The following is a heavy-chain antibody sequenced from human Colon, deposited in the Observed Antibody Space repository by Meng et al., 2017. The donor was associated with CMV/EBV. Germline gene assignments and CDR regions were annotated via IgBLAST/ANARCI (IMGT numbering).Heavy chain of an antibody. Sequence: GESLKISCAASGFSFTTSHMNWVRQAPGQGLEWVSGIRADDGSTFYAASVRGRFTISRDNSKNTLYLQMHSLRAEDTALYYCAKATDFASWGQGTPVTVSS. J-gene: IGHJ4*02. V-gene: IGHV3-23*01. D-gene: IGHD2-21*01. CDR1: GFSFTTSH. CDR2: IRADDGST. CDR3: AKATDFAS.